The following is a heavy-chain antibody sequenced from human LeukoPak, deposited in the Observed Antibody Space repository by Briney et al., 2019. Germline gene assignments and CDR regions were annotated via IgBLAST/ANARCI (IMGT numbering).Heavy chain of an antibody. V-gene: IGHV1-46*01. D-gene: IGHD6-13*01. CDR2: INPSGGST. CDR3: ARVGGDEVIAAADPPAY. CDR1: GYTFTSYY. J-gene: IGHJ4*02. Sequence: GASVKVSCTASGYTFTSYYMHWVRQAPGQGLEWMGIINPSGGSTSYAQKFQGRVTMTRDMSTSTVYMELSSLRSEDTAVYYCARVGGDEVIAAADPPAYWGQGTLVTVSS.